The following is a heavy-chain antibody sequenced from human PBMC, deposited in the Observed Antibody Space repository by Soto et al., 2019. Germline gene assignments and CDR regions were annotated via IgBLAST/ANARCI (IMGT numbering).Heavy chain of an antibody. J-gene: IGHJ4*02. Sequence: ETLSLTCTVSGGSISSSSYYWGWIRQPPGKGLEWIGSIYYSGSTYYNPSLKSRVTISVDTSKNQFSLKLSSVTAADTAVYYCARHYYDSSGYEACFDYWGQGTLVTVSS. V-gene: IGHV4-39*01. CDR2: IYYSGST. CDR1: GGSISSSSYY. D-gene: IGHD3-22*01. CDR3: ARHYYDSSGYEACFDY.